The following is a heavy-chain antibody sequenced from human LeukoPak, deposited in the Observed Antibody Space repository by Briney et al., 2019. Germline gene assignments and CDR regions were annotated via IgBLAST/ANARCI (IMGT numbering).Heavy chain of an antibody. CDR1: GFTFSSYG. CDR3: AKDGDSYFDF. J-gene: IGHJ4*02. Sequence: PGGSLRLSCAASGFTFSSYGMHWVRQAPGKGLEWVAFIRYDGSNKYYANSVKGRFTISRDISKNTLYPQMNSLRAEDTAVYYCAKDGDSYFDFWGQGTLVTVSS. D-gene: IGHD7-27*01. V-gene: IGHV3-30*02. CDR2: IRYDGSNK.